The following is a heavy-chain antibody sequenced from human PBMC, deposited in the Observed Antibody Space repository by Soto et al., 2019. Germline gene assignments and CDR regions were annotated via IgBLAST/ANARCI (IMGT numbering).Heavy chain of an antibody. CDR1: GYTFTSYG. Sequence: ASVKVSCKASGYTFTSYGISWVRQAPGQGLEWMGRIIPILGIANYAQKFQGRVTITADKSTSTAYMELSSLRSEDTAVYYCARPNYYDSSGPVDAFDIWGQGTMVTVSS. CDR3: ARPNYYDSSGPVDAFDI. J-gene: IGHJ3*02. D-gene: IGHD3-22*01. V-gene: IGHV1-69*04. CDR2: IIPILGIA.